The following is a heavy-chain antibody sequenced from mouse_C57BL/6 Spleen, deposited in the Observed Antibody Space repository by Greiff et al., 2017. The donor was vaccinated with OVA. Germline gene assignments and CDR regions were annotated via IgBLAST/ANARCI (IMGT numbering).Heavy chain of an antibody. V-gene: IGHV1-69*01. CDR2: IDPSDSYT. CDR3: ARFLTGTGFAY. CDR1: GYTFTSYW. D-gene: IGHD4-1*01. Sequence: VKLVESGAELVMPGASVKLSCKASGYTFTSYWMHWVKQRPGQGLEWIGEIDPSDSYTNYNQKFKGKSTLTVDKSSSTAYMQLSSLTSEDSAVYYCARFLTGTGFAYWGQGTLVTVSA. J-gene: IGHJ3*01.